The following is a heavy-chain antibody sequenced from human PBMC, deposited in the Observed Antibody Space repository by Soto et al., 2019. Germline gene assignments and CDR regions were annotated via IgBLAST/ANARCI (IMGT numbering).Heavy chain of an antibody. CDR2: ISDSGGDT. D-gene: IGHD6-6*01. CDR3: AKRVEYSSSTHYFDY. Sequence: EVQLLESGGGLVQPGGSLRLACAASGFTFIGYARSWVPQPPGKGLEWVSAISDSGGDTYYADSVKGRFTVSRDNSKNTLYLQLSSLRAEDTAAYYCAKRVEYSSSTHYFDYWGQGTLVTVSS. V-gene: IGHV3-23*01. CDR1: GFTFIGYA. J-gene: IGHJ4*02.